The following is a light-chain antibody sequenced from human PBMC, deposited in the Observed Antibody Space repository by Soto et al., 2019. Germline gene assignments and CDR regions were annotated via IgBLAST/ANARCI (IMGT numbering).Light chain of an antibody. V-gene: IGKV3-11*01. J-gene: IGKJ1*01. CDR1: QSISNY. CDR2: TAS. Sequence: EIVLTQSPSTLSLPPGESATLSCRASQSISNYLAWYQQKPGQAPRLVIYTASSRATGIPARFSGSGSGTDFTLTISSLEPEDFAVYYCQQRSTWPPWTFGQGTKVDIK. CDR3: QQRSTWPPWT.